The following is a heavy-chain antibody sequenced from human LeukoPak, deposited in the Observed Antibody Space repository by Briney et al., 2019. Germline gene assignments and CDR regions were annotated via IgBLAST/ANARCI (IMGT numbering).Heavy chain of an antibody. V-gene: IGHV1-2*02. J-gene: IGHJ4*02. CDR1: GYTFTSYY. CDR2: INPNSGGT. CDR3: ARDLIYYDSSGYYQNDY. Sequence: ASVKVSCKASGYTFTSYYMHWVRQAPGQGLEWMGWINPNSGGTNYAQKFQGRVTMTRDTSISTAYMELSRLRSDDTAVYYCARDLIYYDSSGYYQNDYWGQGTLVTVSS. D-gene: IGHD3-22*01.